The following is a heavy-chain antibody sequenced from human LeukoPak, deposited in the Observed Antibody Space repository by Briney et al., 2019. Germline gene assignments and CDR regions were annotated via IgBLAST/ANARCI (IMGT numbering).Heavy chain of an antibody. D-gene: IGHD6-6*01. CDR2: INSDGSST. CDR1: GFTFSSYW. CDR3: ARVSQYSSSSGRYYFDY. J-gene: IGHJ4*02. Sequence: HPGGSLRLSCAASGFTFSSYWMHWVRQAPGKGLVWVSRINSDGSSTSYADSVKGRFTISRDNAKNTLYLQMNSLRAEDTAVYYCARVSQYSSSSGRYYFDYWGQGTLVTVSS. V-gene: IGHV3-74*01.